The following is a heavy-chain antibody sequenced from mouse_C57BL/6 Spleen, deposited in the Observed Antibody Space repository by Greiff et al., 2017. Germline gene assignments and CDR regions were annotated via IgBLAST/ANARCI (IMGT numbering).Heavy chain of an antibody. V-gene: IGHV14-3*01. CDR1: GFNIKNTY. CDR3: ARDDGYYVEYYAIDY. Sequence: VHVKQSVAELVRPGASVKLSCTASGFNIKNTYMHWVKQRPEQGLEGIGRIDPANGNTKYAPKFQGKATITADTSSNTAYLQLSSLTSAYTAIYYCARDDGYYVEYYAIDYWGQGTSVTVSA. CDR2: IDPANGNT. D-gene: IGHD2-3*01. J-gene: IGHJ4*01.